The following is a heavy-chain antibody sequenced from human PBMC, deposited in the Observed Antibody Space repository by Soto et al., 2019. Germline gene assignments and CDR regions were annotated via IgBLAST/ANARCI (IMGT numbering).Heavy chain of an antibody. V-gene: IGHV3-23*01. Sequence: PGGSLRLSCAASGFTFSSYAMSWVCQAPGKGLEWVSAISGSGGITYYADSVKGRLTISRANSKNTLYLQMNSLRAEDTAVYYCAKARVMAGDYYYYGMDVWGPGTTVTVSS. CDR3: AKARVMAGDYYYYGMDV. J-gene: IGHJ6*02. CDR1: GFTFSSYA. CDR2: ISGSGGIT. D-gene: IGHD6-19*01.